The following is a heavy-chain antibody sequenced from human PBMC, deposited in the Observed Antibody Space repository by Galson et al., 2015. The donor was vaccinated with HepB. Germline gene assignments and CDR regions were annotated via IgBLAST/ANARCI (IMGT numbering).Heavy chain of an antibody. CDR2: IYPGDSDT. CDR1: GYSFTSYW. CDR3: ARRCSGGSCSLRAFDY. D-gene: IGHD2-15*01. J-gene: IGHJ4*02. V-gene: IGHV5-51*01. Sequence: QSGAEVKKPGESLKISCTGSGYSFTSYWIGWVRQMPGKGLEWMGIIYPGDSDTRYSPSLQGQVTISADKSISTAYLQWSSLKASDTAMYYCARRCSGGSCSLRAFDYWGQGTLVTVSS.